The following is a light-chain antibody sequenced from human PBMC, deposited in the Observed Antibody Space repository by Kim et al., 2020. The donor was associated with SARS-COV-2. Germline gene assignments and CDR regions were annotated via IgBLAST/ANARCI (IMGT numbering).Light chain of an antibody. V-gene: IGLV3-21*01. CDR1: NIKTKR. CDR2: DNS. CDR3: QVWDSKSGVI. Sequence: SYELTQPPSLSVAPGETARITCGGDNIKTKRVHWYQKKAGQAPVLVMYDNSVRPSGVPEPFSGSNSGNTATLSISRVEAGDEADYYCQVWDSKSGVIFGGGTKLTVL. J-gene: IGLJ2*01.